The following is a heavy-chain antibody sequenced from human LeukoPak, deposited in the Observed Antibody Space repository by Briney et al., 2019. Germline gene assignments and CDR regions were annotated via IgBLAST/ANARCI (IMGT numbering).Heavy chain of an antibody. V-gene: IGHV3-7*03. D-gene: IGHD6-19*01. CDR3: ARYNSAWKTDDY. Sequence: GGSLSLSCAVSGFTFNSYWMTWVRQAPGKGLEWVADIKQDGSDKYYAGSVKGRFTISRDNAKNSLYLQMNSLRAEDTAVYFCARYNSAWKTDDYWGRGTLVTVSS. CDR2: IKQDGSDK. J-gene: IGHJ4*02. CDR1: GFTFNSYW.